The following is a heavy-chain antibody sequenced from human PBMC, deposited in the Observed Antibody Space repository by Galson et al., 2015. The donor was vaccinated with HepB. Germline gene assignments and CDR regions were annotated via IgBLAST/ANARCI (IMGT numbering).Heavy chain of an antibody. D-gene: IGHD5-24*01. V-gene: IGHV3-69-1*01. CDR3: ARIREPHFFDS. Sequence: SLRLSCAASGFTFSNENFIWVRQAPGKGLEWVSSIGYRFNTYYTPSVRGRFDISRDNAANSVYLQMNSLRAEDAALYYCARIREPHFFDSWGKGTLVTVST. CDR1: GFTFSNEN. CDR2: IGYRFNT. J-gene: IGHJ4*02.